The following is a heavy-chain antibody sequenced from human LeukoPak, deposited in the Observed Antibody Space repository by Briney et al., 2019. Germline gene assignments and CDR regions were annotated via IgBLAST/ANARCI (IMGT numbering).Heavy chain of an antibody. Sequence: KPSETLSLTCSVYGGSFSGYYWSWIRQPPGKGLEWIGEINHSGSTNYHPSLKSRVTISVDTSKNQFSLKLSSVTAADTAVYYCARRPRWGQQLFYFDHWGQGTLVTVSS. J-gene: IGHJ4*02. CDR1: GGSFSGYY. CDR3: ARRPRWGQQLFYFDH. V-gene: IGHV4-34*01. CDR2: INHSGST. D-gene: IGHD6-13*01.